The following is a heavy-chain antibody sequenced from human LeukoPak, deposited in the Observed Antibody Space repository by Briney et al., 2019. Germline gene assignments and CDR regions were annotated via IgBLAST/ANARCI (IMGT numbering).Heavy chain of an antibody. CDR2: LNPSDGAT. CDR1: GYTFSNYH. J-gene: IGHJ5*02. Sequence: ASVKISCRTSGYTFSNYHINWVRQAPGQGLAWMGTLNPSDGATNYPHKFRGRVTLTRDVSTSTAYLELNSLTSEDTAVYYCARETPGACWFDPWGQGTLVRVSS. V-gene: IGHV1-46*01. D-gene: IGHD4/OR15-4a*01. CDR3: ARETPGACWFDP.